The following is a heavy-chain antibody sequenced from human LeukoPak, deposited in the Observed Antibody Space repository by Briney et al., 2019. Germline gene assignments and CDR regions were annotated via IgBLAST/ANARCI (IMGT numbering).Heavy chain of an antibody. CDR1: GYTLTKLS. V-gene: IGHV1-2*02. CDR2: INPNSGGT. D-gene: IGHD4-23*01. CDR3: ARDASTVVTLGLGY. Sequence: ASVKVSCKVSGYTLTKLSIYWVRQAPGQGLEWMGWINPNSGGTNYAQKFQGRVTMTRDTSISTAYMELSRLRSDDTAVYYCARDASTVVTLGLGYWGQGTLVTVSS. J-gene: IGHJ4*02.